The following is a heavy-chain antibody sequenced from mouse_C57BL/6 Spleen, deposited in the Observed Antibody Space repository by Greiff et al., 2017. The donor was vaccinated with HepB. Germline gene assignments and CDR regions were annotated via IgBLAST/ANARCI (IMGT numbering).Heavy chain of an antibody. CDR2: ISNGGGST. CDR1: GFTFSDYY. Sequence: EVKLMESGGGLVQPGGSLKLSCAASGFTFSDYYMYWVRQTPEKRLEWVAYISNGGGSTYYPDTVKGRFTISRDNAKNTLYLQMSRLKSEDTAMYYCARHGGNSLDYWGQGTTLTVSS. J-gene: IGHJ2*01. D-gene: IGHD2-1*01. CDR3: ARHGGNSLDY. V-gene: IGHV5-12*01.